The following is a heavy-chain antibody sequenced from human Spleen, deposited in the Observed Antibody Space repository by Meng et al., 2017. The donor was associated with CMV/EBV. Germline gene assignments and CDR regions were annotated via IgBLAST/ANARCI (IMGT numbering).Heavy chain of an antibody. CDR1: GGSISSSNW. CDR3: ARDSKDYYYFYGMDV. J-gene: IGHJ6*02. Sequence: SETLSLTCAVSGGSISSSNWWSWVRQPPGKGLEWIGEIYHTGSTSYNPSLKSRVTILVDKSKNQFSLKLSSVTAADTAVYYWARDSKDYYYFYGMDVWGQGTTVTVSS. CDR2: IYHTGST. V-gene: IGHV4-4*02. D-gene: IGHD4-11*01.